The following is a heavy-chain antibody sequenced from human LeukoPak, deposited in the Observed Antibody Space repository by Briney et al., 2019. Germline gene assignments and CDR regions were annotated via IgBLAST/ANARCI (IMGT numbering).Heavy chain of an antibody. J-gene: IGHJ5*02. CDR1: GGTFSSYA. CDR2: IIPIFGTA. CDR3: ARDAGGPYINSSEWFDP. D-gene: IGHD6-6*01. V-gene: IGHV1-69*13. Sequence: ASVKVSCKASGGTFSSYAISWVRQAPGQGLEWMGGIIPIFGTANYAQKVQGRVTITADESTSTANMELSSLRSEDTAVYYCARDAGGPYINSSEWFDPWGQGTLVTVSS.